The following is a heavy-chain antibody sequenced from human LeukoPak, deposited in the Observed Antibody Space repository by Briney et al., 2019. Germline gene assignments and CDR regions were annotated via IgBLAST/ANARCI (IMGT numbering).Heavy chain of an antibody. V-gene: IGHV4-34*01. CDR3: ARIVPYGSRPGEV. J-gene: IGHJ6*02. Sequence: SETLSHTCAVYGGSFSGYYWSWIRQPPGKGLEWIGEINHSGSTNYNPSLKSRVTISVDTSKNQFSLKLSSVTAADTAVYYCARIVPYGSRPGEVWGQGTTVTVSS. D-gene: IGHD3-10*01. CDR1: GGSFSGYY. CDR2: INHSGST.